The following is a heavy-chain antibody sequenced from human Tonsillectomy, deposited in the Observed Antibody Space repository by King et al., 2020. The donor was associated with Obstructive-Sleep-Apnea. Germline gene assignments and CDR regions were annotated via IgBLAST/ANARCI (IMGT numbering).Heavy chain of an antibody. D-gene: IGHD4-17*01. CDR2: ISGSGGST. CDR1: GFTVSSYA. Sequence: VQLVESGGGLVQPGGSLRLSCAASGFTVSSYAMNWVRQAPGKGLEWGSGISGSGGSTYYADSVKGRFTISRDNSKDTLYLQMNSLRAEDPAVYYCAKDRRDGDYPGNAFDIWGQGTMVTVSS. V-gene: IGHV3-23*04. CDR3: AKDRRDGDYPGNAFDI. J-gene: IGHJ3*02.